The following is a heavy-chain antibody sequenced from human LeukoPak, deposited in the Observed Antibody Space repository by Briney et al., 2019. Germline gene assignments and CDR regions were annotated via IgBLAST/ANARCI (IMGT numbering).Heavy chain of an antibody. D-gene: IGHD1-14*01. V-gene: IGHV3-23*01. CDR1: GFTVSSNY. CDR3: AKAVAVYEDWFDP. CDR2: ISGSGGST. Sequence: GGSLRLSCAASGFTVSSNYMSWVRQAPGKGLEWVSAISGSGGSTYYADSVKGRFTIARDNSRNTLYLQMNRLRAEDTAVYYCAKAVAVYEDWFDPWGQGTLVTVS. J-gene: IGHJ5*02.